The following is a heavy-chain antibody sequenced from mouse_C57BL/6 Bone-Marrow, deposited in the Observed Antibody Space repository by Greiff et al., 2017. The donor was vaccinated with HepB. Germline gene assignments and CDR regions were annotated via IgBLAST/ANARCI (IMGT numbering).Heavy chain of an antibody. D-gene: IGHD2-3*01. CDR2: IYPGDGDT. J-gene: IGHJ2*01. CDR3: ARSWGYYETDFDY. CDR1: GYAFSSYW. Sequence: QVQLKESGAELVKPGASVKISCKASGYAFSSYWMNWVKQRPGKGLEWIGQIYPGDGDTNYNGKFKGKATLTADKSSSTAYMQLSSLTSEDSAVYFCARSWGYYETDFDYWGQGTTLTVSS. V-gene: IGHV1-80*01.